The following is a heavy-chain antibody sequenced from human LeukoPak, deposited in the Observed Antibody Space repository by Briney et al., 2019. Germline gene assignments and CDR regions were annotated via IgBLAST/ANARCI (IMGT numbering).Heavy chain of an antibody. CDR1: GFTFSTYW. D-gene: IGHD2-15*01. Sequence: QPGGSLRLSCAASGFTFSTYWMNWVRQAPGKGLEWVANIKQDGSEKYYVDSVKGRFVVSRDNAKNSLYLQMNSLGAEDTAVHYCARGIVVPGIDYWGQGTLVTVSS. CDR2: IKQDGSEK. CDR3: ARGIVVPGIDY. J-gene: IGHJ4*02. V-gene: IGHV3-7*01.